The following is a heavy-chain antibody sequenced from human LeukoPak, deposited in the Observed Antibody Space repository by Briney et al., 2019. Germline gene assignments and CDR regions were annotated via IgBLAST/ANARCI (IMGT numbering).Heavy chain of an antibody. J-gene: IGHJ3*02. Sequence: SETLSLTCTVSGGSISSGSYYWSWLRQPAGKGLEWIGRIYTSGSTNYNPSLKSRVTISVDTSKNQFSLKLSSVTAADTAVYYCARETTMIVVVITDAFDIWGQGTMVTVSS. CDR1: GGSISSGSYY. D-gene: IGHD3-22*01. V-gene: IGHV4-61*02. CDR3: ARETTMIVVVITDAFDI. CDR2: IYTSGST.